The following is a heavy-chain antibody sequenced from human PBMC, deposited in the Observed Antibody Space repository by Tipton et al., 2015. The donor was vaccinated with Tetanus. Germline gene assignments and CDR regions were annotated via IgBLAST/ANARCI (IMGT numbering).Heavy chain of an antibody. CDR2: IYYSGST. CDR3: ARHNPSGLWFGELDSSFDY. D-gene: IGHD3-10*01. V-gene: IGHV4-39*01. Sequence: TLSLTCTVSGGSISSSSYYWGWIRQPPGKGLEWIGGIYYSGSTYYNPSLKSRVTISVDTSKNQFSLKLSSVTAADTAVYYCARHNPSGLWFGELDSSFDYWGQGTLVTVSS. J-gene: IGHJ4*02. CDR1: GGSISSSSYY.